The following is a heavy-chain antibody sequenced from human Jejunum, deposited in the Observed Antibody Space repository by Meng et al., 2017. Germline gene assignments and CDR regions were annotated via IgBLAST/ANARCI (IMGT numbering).Heavy chain of an antibody. J-gene: IGHJ1*01. V-gene: IGHV4-4*02. CDR3: ARDFEALNGV. Sequence: QVQLQESGQGLVKPWGTLSLTCAVSGDSISSSYWWSWVRQSPGKGLEWIGEIYHSGTTNYNPSLKSRVTLSVDKSKNQFSLNLSSVTAADTAVYFCARDFEALNGVWGQGTLVTVSS. D-gene: IGHD2-8*01. CDR1: GDSISSSYW. CDR2: IYHSGTT.